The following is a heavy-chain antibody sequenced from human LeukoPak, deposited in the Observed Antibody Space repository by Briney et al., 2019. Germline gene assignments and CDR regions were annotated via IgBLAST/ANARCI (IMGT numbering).Heavy chain of an antibody. V-gene: IGHV3-23*01. Sequence: GGSLRLSCAASGFTFGDSTMAWGRQAPGKGLAWVSSISGGGSAAYNPDSVEGRFTVSRDNSKNTLYLQIGGLRAEDTAIYYCAHVHYGGQSGKGAFDHWGQGTLVTVSS. D-gene: IGHD4-23*01. CDR1: GFTFGDST. J-gene: IGHJ4*02. CDR3: AHVHYGGQSGKGAFDH. CDR2: ISGGGSAA.